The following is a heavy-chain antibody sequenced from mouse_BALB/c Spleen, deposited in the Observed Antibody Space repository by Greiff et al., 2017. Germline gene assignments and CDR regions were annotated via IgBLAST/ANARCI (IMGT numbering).Heavy chain of an antibody. V-gene: IGHV10-3*03. D-gene: IGHD2-14*01. CDR3: VREGYDGYFDY. CDR1: GFTFNTYA. J-gene: IGHJ2*01. Sequence: EVKLVESGGGLVQPKGSLKLSCAASGFTFNTYAMHWVCQAPGKGLEWVARIRSKSNNYATYYADSVKDRFTISRDDSQSMLYLQMNNLKTEDTAMYYCVREGYDGYFDYWGQGTTLTVSS. CDR2: IRSKSNNYAT.